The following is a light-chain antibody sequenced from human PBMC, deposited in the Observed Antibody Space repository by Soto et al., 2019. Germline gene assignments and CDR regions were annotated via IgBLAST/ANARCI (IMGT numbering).Light chain of an antibody. V-gene: IGLV2-14*01. CDR2: EVS. J-gene: IGLJ2*01. CDR3: SSYTSSSTLV. CDR1: SSDVGDYNY. Sequence: QSALTQPASVSGSPGQSITISCTGTSSDVGDYNYVSWYQQHPGKVPKLMISEVSNRPSGVSNRFSGSKSGNTASLTISGLQAEDEADYYCSSYTSSSTLVFGGGTQLTVL.